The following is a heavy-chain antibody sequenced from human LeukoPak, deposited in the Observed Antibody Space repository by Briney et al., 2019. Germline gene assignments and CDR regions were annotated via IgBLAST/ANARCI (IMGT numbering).Heavy chain of an antibody. J-gene: IGHJ4*02. CDR1: GLPIGDFA. Sequence: GGSLRLSCVASGLPIGDFAMHWVRQAAGQDLEWVSLISGDGVSTFFTDSVKGRFSISRDNSKNSLFLEMSSLRTEDTAMYYCARESGKFDYWGQGTLVAVSS. CDR3: ARESGKFDY. V-gene: IGHV3-43*02. CDR2: ISGDGVST.